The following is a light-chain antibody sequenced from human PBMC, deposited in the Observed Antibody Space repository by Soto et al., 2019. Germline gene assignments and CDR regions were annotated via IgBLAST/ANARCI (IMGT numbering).Light chain of an antibody. CDR3: QQYGCFGT. CDR1: QSVSSSY. CDR2: GAS. J-gene: IGKJ2*01. Sequence: EIVLTQSPGTLSLSPGERATLSCRASQSVSSSYLAWYQQKPGQAPRLLIYGASSSATGIPDSFSGSGSGTDFTLTISRLAPEDSAFYCCQQYGCFGTFGQGTKLEIK. V-gene: IGKV3-20*01.